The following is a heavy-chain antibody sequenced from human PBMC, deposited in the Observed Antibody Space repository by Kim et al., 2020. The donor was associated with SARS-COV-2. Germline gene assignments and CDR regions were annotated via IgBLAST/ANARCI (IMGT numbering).Heavy chain of an antibody. CDR3: ARLGLGKGVDV. J-gene: IGHJ6*02. D-gene: IGHD1-26*01. V-gene: IGHV5-51*01. CDR2: T. Sequence: TRYSPSFQGQVTISADKSISTAYLQWSSLKASDTAMYYCARLGLGKGVDVWGQGTTVTVSS.